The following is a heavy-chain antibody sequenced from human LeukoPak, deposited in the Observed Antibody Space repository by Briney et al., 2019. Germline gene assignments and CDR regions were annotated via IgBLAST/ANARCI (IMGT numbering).Heavy chain of an antibody. CDR1: GGTFSSYA. D-gene: IGHD6-13*01. Sequence: SVKVSCKASGGTFSSYAISWVRQAPGQGLEWMGRIIPILGIANYAQKFQGRVTITADKSTSTAYMELSSLRSEDTAVYYCARDVRYSSSWYDLGYWGQGTLVTVSS. CDR3: ARDVRYSSSWYDLGY. CDR2: IIPILGIA. V-gene: IGHV1-69*04. J-gene: IGHJ4*02.